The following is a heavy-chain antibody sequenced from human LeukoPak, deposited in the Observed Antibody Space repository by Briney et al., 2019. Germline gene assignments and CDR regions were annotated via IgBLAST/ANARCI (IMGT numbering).Heavy chain of an antibody. D-gene: IGHD3-10*01. CDR1: GFTFSDYY. CDR2: ISSSGSTI. Sequence: GGSLRLSCAASGFTFSDYYMSWIRQAPGKGLEWVSYISSSGSTIYYADSVKGRFTISRDNAKSSLYLQMNSLRAEDTAVYYCARALWFGDHDAFDIWGQGTMVTVSS. CDR3: ARALWFGDHDAFDI. J-gene: IGHJ3*02. V-gene: IGHV3-11*04.